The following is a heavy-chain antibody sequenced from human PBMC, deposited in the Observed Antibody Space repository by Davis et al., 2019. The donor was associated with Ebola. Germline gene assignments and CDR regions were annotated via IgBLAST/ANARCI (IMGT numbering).Heavy chain of an antibody. D-gene: IGHD6-19*01. CDR3: ARLPIYTSGWQIDC. CDR1: GESFSGYY. CDR2: ITHSGST. Sequence: SETLSLTCAVYGESFSGYYWSWIRQPPGKGLEWIGEITHSGSTNYNPSLKSRVTISVDTSKNQFSLKLSSVTAADTAVYYCARLPIYTSGWQIDCWGQGTLVTVSS. J-gene: IGHJ4*02. V-gene: IGHV4-34*01.